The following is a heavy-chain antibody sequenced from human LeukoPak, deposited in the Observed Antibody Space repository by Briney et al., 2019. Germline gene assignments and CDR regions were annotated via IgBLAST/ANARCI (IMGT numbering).Heavy chain of an antibody. CDR1: GGTFSNYA. D-gene: IGHD5-18*01. Sequence: SVKVSCXASGGTFSNYAISWVRQARGQGLEWMGRIIPIFGTANYAQKFQVRVTITTDESTSTAYMELSSLRSEDTAVYYCAREQVDTAMVTDYWGQGTLVTVSS. CDR3: AREQVDTAMVTDY. J-gene: IGHJ4*02. CDR2: IIPIFGTA. V-gene: IGHV1-69*05.